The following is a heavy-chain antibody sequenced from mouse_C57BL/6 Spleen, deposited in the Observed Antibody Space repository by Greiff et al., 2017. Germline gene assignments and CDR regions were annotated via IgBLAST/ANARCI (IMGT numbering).Heavy chain of an antibody. D-gene: IGHD2-3*01. Sequence: QVQLKESGPELVKPGASVKISCKASGYAFSSSWMNWVKQRPGKGLEWIGRIYPGDGDTNYNGKFKGKATLTADKSSSTAYMQLSSLTSEDSAVYFCANDGYSFAYWGQGTLVTVSA. CDR1: GYAFSSSW. V-gene: IGHV1-82*01. CDR2: IYPGDGDT. J-gene: IGHJ3*01. CDR3: ANDGYSFAY.